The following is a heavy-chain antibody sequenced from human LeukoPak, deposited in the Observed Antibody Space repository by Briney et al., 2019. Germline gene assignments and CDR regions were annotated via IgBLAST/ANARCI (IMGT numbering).Heavy chain of an antibody. CDR2: IYYSGST. J-gene: IGHJ4*02. D-gene: IGHD3-22*01. Sequence: PSETLSLTCTVSGGSISSYYWSWIRQPPGKGLEWIGYIYYSGSTNYNPSLKSRVTTSVDTSKNQFSLKLSSVTAADTAVYYCARDDSSGSYFDYWGQGTLVTVSS. CDR1: GGSISSYY. V-gene: IGHV4-59*01. CDR3: ARDDSSGSYFDY.